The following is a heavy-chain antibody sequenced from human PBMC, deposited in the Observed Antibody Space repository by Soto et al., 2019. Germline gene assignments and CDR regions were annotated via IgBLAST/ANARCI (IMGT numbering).Heavy chain of an antibody. J-gene: IGHJ3*02. CDR1: GGTFSSYA. Sequence: GASVKVSCKASGGTFSSYAISWVRQAPGQGLEWMGGIIPIFGTANYAQKFQGRVTITADESTATVYMELRSVMSEDTAIYYCARENMDDATSVPDIWGPGTMVTVSS. CDR2: IIPIFGTA. D-gene: IGHD2-15*01. V-gene: IGHV1-69*13. CDR3: ARENMDDATSVPDI.